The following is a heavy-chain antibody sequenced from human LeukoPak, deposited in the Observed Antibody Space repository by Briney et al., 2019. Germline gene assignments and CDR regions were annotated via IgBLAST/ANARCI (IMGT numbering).Heavy chain of an antibody. Sequence: SGTLSLTCAVSGGSISSSNWWSWVRQPPGKGLEWIGEIYHSGSTNYNPSLKSRVTISVDKSKNQFSVKLSSVTAADTAVYYCARVSSIAAAGRFYNWFDPWRQGTLVTVSS. V-gene: IGHV4-4*02. D-gene: IGHD6-13*01. CDR1: GGSISSSNW. CDR3: ARVSSIAAAGRFYNWFDP. J-gene: IGHJ5*02. CDR2: IYHSGST.